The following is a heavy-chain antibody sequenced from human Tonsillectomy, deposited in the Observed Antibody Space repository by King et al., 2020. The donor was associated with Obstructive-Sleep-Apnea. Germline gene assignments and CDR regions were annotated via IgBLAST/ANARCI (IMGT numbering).Heavy chain of an antibody. J-gene: IGHJ4*02. V-gene: IGHV3-30*04. CDR1: GFTFSSYA. Sequence: VQLVESGGGVVQPGTSLRLSCAASGFTFSSYAIHWVRQAPGKGLEWVAFISYDGSNKYYADSVKGRFTISRDNSKNTLFLQMNSLGAEDTAVYYCAREGAARELDYWGQGTLVTVSS. CDR2: ISYDGSNK. CDR3: AREGAARELDY. D-gene: IGHD1-1*01.